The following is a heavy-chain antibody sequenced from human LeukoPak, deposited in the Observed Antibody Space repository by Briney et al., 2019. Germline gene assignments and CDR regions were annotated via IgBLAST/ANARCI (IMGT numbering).Heavy chain of an antibody. CDR2: IYYSGST. Sequence: SETLSLTCAVYGGSFSGYYWSWIRQPPGKGLEWIGYIYYSGSTNYNPSLKSRVTISVDTSKNQFSLKLSSVTAADTAVYYCARHTHGLADAFDIWGQGTMVTVSS. D-gene: IGHD6-19*01. CDR3: ARHTHGLADAFDI. J-gene: IGHJ3*02. CDR1: GGSFSGYY. V-gene: IGHV4-59*08.